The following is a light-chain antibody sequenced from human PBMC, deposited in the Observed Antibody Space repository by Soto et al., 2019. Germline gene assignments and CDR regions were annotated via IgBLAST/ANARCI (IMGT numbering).Light chain of an antibody. CDR1: QSVSSN. CDR3: QQYNNWPLT. CDR2: GAS. V-gene: IGKV3-15*01. J-gene: IGKJ4*01. Sequence: EIVMTQSPATLSVSPGERATLSCRASQSVSSNLGWYQQKPGQVPRLLIYGASTRATGIPARFSGSGSGTEFTLTISSLKSEDFADYYCQQYNNWPLTFGGGTKVEIK.